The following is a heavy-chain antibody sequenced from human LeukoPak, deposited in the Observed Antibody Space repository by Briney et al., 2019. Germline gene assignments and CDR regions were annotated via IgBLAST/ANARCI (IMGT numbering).Heavy chain of an antibody. D-gene: IGHD6-13*01. Sequence: SETLSITCTVASDSTSTYYRSCIRPPAGEGLEWIGRIYTSGTTHYNPSLMCRATMSADTSNNQFSLRLNSVTAADTAVYYCAREFLSSAGIRRGFDPWGQGTLVTVSS. CDR1: SDSTSTYY. CDR2: IYTSGTT. CDR3: AREFLSSAGIRRGFDP. J-gene: IGHJ5*02. V-gene: IGHV4-4*07.